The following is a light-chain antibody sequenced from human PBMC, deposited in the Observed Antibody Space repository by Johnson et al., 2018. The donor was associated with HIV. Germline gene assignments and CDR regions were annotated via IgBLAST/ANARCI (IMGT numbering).Light chain of an antibody. CDR3: GTWDSSLSASYV. CDR1: SSNIGINY. CDR2: DNN. J-gene: IGLJ1*01. Sequence: QSVLTQPPSVSAAPGQKVTISCSGSSSNIGINYVSWYQQLPGTAPKLLIYDNNKRPSGIPDRFSGSKSGTLATLGITGLQTGDEADYYCGTWDSSLSASYVFGTGTKVTVL. V-gene: IGLV1-51*01.